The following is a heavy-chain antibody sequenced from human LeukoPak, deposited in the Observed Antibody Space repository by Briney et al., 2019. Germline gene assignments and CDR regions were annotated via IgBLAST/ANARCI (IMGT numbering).Heavy chain of an antibody. CDR3: AKVRTPTLLGLFAS. CDR1: GFPFRSYV. V-gene: IGHV3-23*01. D-gene: IGHD1/OR15-1a*01. J-gene: IGHJ4*02. CDR2: ISGSGGRT. Sequence: GGSLRLSCTASGFPFRSYVMSWVRQAPGKGLQWVSTISGSGGRTYYADSVKGRFIVSRDSSKNTLYLQINSLRAEDTAVYYCAKVRTPTLLGLFASGGQGPRATVSS.